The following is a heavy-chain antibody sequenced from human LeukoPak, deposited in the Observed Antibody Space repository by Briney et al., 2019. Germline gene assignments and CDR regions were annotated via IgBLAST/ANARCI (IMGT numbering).Heavy chain of an antibody. Sequence: HPGGSLRPSCAASGFTFSSYSMNWVRQAPGKGLEWVSAISGSGASTYYADSVKGRLTISRDNSKNTLYLQMNSLRAEDTAIYYCAKDSNSNYWGQGTQVTVSS. CDR2: ISGSGAST. J-gene: IGHJ4*02. CDR3: AKDSNSNY. V-gene: IGHV3-23*01. D-gene: IGHD4-11*01. CDR1: GFTFSSYS.